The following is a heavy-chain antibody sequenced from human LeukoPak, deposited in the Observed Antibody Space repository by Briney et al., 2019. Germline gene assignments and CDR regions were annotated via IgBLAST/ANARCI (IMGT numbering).Heavy chain of an antibody. V-gene: IGHV3-30*18. D-gene: IGHD3-10*01. Sequence: PGGSLRLSCAASGFTFSSYGMHWVRQAPGKGLEWVAVISYDGSNKYYADSVKGRFTISRDNSKNTLYLQMNSLRAEDTALYYCAKTPLITMVRGVPYYFDYWGQGTLVTVSS. CDR3: AKTPLITMVRGVPYYFDY. CDR2: ISYDGSNK. CDR1: GFTFSSYG. J-gene: IGHJ4*02.